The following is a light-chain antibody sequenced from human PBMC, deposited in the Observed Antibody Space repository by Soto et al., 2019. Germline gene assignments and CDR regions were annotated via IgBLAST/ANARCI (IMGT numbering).Light chain of an antibody. J-gene: IGLJ3*02. CDR1: NSDVGGYNY. CDR3: CSYVDADTWV. V-gene: IGLV2-11*01. Sequence: QSALTQPRSVSGSPGQSVTISCTGTNSDVGGYNYVSWYHQYPGKAPKLMISGVSERPSGVPDRFSGSKSGNTASLTISGLQAEDEADYYCCSYVDADTWVFVGGTKLTVL. CDR2: GVS.